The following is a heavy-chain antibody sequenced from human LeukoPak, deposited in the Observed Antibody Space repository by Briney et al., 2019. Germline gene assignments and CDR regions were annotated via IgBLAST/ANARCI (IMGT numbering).Heavy chain of an antibody. CDR2: FYPGESDT. D-gene: IGHD5-24*01. J-gene: IGHJ4*02. Sequence: GESLKISCKGSGYSFNTYWIGWVRQLPGKGLGWMGIFYPGESDTRYSPSFQGQVTISTDKSISTAYLQWSSLKASDTAMYYCARHPLGDGYNYFDYWGQGTLVTVSS. V-gene: IGHV5-51*01. CDR3: ARHPLGDGYNYFDY. CDR1: GYSFNTYW.